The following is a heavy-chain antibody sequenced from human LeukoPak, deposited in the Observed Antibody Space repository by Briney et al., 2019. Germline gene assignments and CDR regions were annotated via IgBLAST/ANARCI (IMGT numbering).Heavy chain of an antibody. CDR2: ISSHAAYI. J-gene: IGHJ4*02. CDR1: GFLFGGHA. D-gene: IGHD2-2*01. V-gene: IGHV3-21*01. CDR3: ARAAIRVDFFDS. Sequence: GGSLRLSCAASGFLFGGHAMVWVRQAPGKGLECVSSISSHAAYINYADSVKGRFTISRDNDKNSLFLDMKSLRVEDTAVYFCARAAIRVDFFDSWGQGTLVTVSS.